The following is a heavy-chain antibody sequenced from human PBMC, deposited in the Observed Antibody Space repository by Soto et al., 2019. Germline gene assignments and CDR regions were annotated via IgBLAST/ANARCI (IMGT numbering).Heavy chain of an antibody. CDR1: GYTFTSYY. CDR3: ARDPRGSSSWYFDL. D-gene: IGHD3-10*01. CDR2: INPVTGIT. J-gene: IGHJ2*01. Sequence: QVQLVQSGAEVKKPGASVKVSCKASGYTFTSYYIHCVRQAPGQGLEWIGIINPVTGITTYSQKFQGRVTMTRDTSTRTVYMDLSRLRSEDTAVYYCARDPRGSSSWYFDLWGRGTLVTVSS. V-gene: IGHV1-46*01.